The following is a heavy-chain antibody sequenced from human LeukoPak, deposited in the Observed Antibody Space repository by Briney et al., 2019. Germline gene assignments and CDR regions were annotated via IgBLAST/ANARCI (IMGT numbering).Heavy chain of an antibody. J-gene: IGHJ4*02. CDR2: IIPIFGTA. D-gene: IGHD2-21*02. CDR3: ARDLAYCGGDCYPGGDY. V-gene: IGHV1-69*06. CDR1: GGTFSSYA. Sequence: ASVKVSCKASGGTFSSYAISWVRQAPGQGLEWMGRIIPIFGTANYAHKFQGRVTITAGKSTSTAYMELSSLRSEDTAVYYCARDLAYCGGDCYPGGDYWGQGTLVTVSS.